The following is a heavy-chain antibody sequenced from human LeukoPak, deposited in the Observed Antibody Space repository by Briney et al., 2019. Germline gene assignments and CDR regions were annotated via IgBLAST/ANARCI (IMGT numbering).Heavy chain of an antibody. D-gene: IGHD4-17*01. V-gene: IGHV3-30*04. CDR3: AKDYGDLSRYYDL. CDR2: ISYDATLQ. Sequence: GGSLRLSCAASGFTFSSYEMNWVRQAPGKGLEWVAVISYDATLQYYRDSVKGRFTISRDNSKNTFFLQMNSLRPEDAAMYFCAKDYGDLSRYYDLWGRGTLVTVSS. CDR1: GFTFSSYE. J-gene: IGHJ2*01.